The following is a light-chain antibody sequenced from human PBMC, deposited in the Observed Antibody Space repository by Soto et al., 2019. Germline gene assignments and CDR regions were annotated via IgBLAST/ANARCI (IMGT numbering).Light chain of an antibody. CDR1: SSDVGGYNY. J-gene: IGLJ3*02. Sequence: QSALTQPRSVSGSPGQSVTISCTGTSSDVGGYNYVSWYQQHPGKAPTLMIYDVSKRPSGVPHRFSGSKSGNTASLTISGLQAEDEADYYCCSYAGSYTGVFGGGTKLTVL. CDR2: DVS. CDR3: CSYAGSYTGV. V-gene: IGLV2-11*01.